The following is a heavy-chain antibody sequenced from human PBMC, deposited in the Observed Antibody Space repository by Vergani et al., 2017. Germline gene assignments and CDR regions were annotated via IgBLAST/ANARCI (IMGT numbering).Heavy chain of an antibody. D-gene: IGHD3-10*01. CDR2: ISGPGLST. J-gene: IGHJ4*01. Sequence: EVQLLESGGGLVQPGGSLRLSCAASGFTFSSYAVSWVRQAPGRGLAWVSSISGPGLSTYYADSVKGRFSISRDNSKNTVFLQMHSLRAEDTAIYYCVKEKRDLGSYFFDSWGHGILVTVSS. V-gene: IGHV3-23*01. CDR1: GFTFSSYA. CDR3: VKEKRDLGSYFFDS.